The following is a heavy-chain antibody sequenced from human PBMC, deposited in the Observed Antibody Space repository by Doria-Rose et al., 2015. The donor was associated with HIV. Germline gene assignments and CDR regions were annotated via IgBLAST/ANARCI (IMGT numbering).Heavy chain of an antibody. CDR1: GVSLSSPGMG. V-gene: IGHV2-26*01. J-gene: IGHJ4*02. CDR2: IFSDDER. CDR3: ARIKSSRWYHKYYFDF. Sequence: QWGPVLVKPTETLTLTCTVSGVSLSSPGMGVSWIRQPPGKALGWLANIFSDDERSYKTSLKSRLTISRRTSKSQVVLTMTDMDPVDTATYYCARIKSSRWYHKYYFDFWGQGTLVIVSA. D-gene: IGHD6-13*01.